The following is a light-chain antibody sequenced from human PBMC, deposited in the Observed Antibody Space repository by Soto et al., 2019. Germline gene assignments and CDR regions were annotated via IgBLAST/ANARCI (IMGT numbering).Light chain of an antibody. Sequence: QAVVTQPPSASGTPGQRVTISCSGSSFNIGSNTVNWYQQLPGTAPKLLIYSNSQRPSGVPDRFSGSKSGTAASLAISGLQSEDEADYYCAAWDDSLKEPVFGGGTKVTVL. CDR3: AAWDDSLKEPV. J-gene: IGLJ7*01. V-gene: IGLV1-44*01. CDR2: SNS. CDR1: SFNIGSNT.